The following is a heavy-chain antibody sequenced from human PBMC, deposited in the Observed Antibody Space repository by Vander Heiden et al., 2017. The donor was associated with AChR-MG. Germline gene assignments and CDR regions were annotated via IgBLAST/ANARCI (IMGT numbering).Heavy chain of an antibody. J-gene: IGHJ6*03. D-gene: IGHD3-9*01. V-gene: IGHV1-69*06. CDR2: IIPIFGTA. CDR1: GGTFSTYA. CDR3: ARGEVERYFDWLPITAGYMDV. Sequence: QVQLVQSGAEVKKPGSPVKVSCKAPGGTFSTYAISWVRQAPGQGLEGMGGIIPIFGTANYAQKFQGRVTMTADKSTSTAYMELSSLRSEDTAVYYCARGEVERYFDWLPITAGYMDVWGKGTTVTVSS.